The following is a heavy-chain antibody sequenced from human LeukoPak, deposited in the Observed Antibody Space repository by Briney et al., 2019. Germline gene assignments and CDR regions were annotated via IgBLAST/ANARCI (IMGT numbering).Heavy chain of an antibody. J-gene: IGHJ4*02. Sequence: PGGSLRLSCAASGFTFSSYGMHWVRQAPGKGLEWVAVIWYDGSNKYYADSVKGRFTISRDNSKNTLYLQMNSLRAEDTAVYYCARDGPPSEWELLGPDYWGQGTLVTVSS. V-gene: IGHV3-33*08. CDR2: IWYDGSNK. CDR3: ARDGPPSEWELLGPDY. D-gene: IGHD1-26*01. CDR1: GFTFSSYG.